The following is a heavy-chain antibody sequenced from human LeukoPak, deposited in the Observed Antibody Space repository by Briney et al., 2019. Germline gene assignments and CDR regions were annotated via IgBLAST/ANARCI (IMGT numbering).Heavy chain of an antibody. V-gene: IGHV4-39*01. J-gene: IGHJ4*02. CDR1: GVSISSSNSY. CDR3: ARQTGSGLFILP. CDR2: IYYSGNT. D-gene: IGHD3/OR15-3a*01. Sequence: SETLSLTCTVSGVSISSSNSYWGWIRQPPGKGLEWIGSIYYSGNTYYNASLKSQVSISIDTSKNRFALKLTSVTAADTAVYYCARQTGSGLFILPGGQGTLVTVSS.